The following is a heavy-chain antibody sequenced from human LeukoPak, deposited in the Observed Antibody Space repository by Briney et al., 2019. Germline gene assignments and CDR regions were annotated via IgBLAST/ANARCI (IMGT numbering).Heavy chain of an antibody. Sequence: GESLKISCKGSGYSFASYWIAWVRQVPGKGLEWMGIIYPGDSETRYSPSSQGQVTISADKSISTVYLQWSSLKASDTAIYYCARPSLLWFGELDSDAFDIWGQGTMVTVSS. J-gene: IGHJ3*02. CDR1: GYSFASYW. D-gene: IGHD3-10*01. CDR3: ARPSLLWFGELDSDAFDI. CDR2: IYPGDSET. V-gene: IGHV5-51*01.